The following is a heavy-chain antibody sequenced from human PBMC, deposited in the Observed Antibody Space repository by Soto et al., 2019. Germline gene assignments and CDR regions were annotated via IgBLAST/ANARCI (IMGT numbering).Heavy chain of an antibody. CDR1: GFTFSSYA. D-gene: IGHD3-10*01. J-gene: IGHJ3*01. CDR3: VKNYYCWAQNAFDF. Sequence: GESLRLSCAASGFTFSSYAMSWVRQAPGKGLEWVSAISCSGGSTYYADSVRGRFTISRDNSKNTLYLQMNSLRAEDMSVYYCVKNYYCWAQNAFDFWGQGTMVTVSS. CDR2: ISCSGGST. V-gene: IGHV3-23*01.